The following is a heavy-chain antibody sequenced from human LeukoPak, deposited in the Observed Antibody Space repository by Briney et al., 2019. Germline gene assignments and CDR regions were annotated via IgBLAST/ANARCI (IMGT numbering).Heavy chain of an antibody. CDR1: GGTFSSYT. Sequence: SVKVSCKASGGTFSSYTISWVRQAPGQGLEWMGRIIPILGIANYAQKFQGRVTITADKSTSTAYMELSSLRSEDTAVYYCAVLVGYSYGSVPTPTNWFDPWGQGTLVTVSS. J-gene: IGHJ5*02. CDR2: IIPILGIA. D-gene: IGHD5-18*01. CDR3: AVLVGYSYGSVPTPTNWFDP. V-gene: IGHV1-69*02.